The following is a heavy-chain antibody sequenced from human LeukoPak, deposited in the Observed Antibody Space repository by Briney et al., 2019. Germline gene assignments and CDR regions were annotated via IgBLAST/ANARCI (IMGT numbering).Heavy chain of an antibody. D-gene: IGHD2-2*01. CDR3: AMRSSVPAGTDYFDY. CDR1: GGTFSNSG. V-gene: IGHV1-69*01. Sequence: SVKVSCKASGGTFSNSGINWVRQAPGQGLQWRGGIIPKFGSTKYAREFQGRFAITADESTRTAYMELSSLRSEDTAVYYCAMRSSVPAGTDYFDYWGQGTLVTVSS. CDR2: IIPKFGST. J-gene: IGHJ4*02.